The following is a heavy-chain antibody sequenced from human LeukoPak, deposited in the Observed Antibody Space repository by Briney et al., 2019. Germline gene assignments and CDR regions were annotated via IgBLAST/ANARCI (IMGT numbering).Heavy chain of an antibody. CDR1: GLRFSSYS. CDR2: ISPDGINK. J-gene: IGHJ4*02. D-gene: IGHD3-22*01. Sequence: PGGSLRLSCVVSGLRFSSYSFHWVRQAPGKGLEWVALISPDGINKYYEGSLKGRFTISRDNAKNSLYLQMNSLRAEDTAIYYCARDRSSGYSEAFDYWGQGTLVTVSS. CDR3: ARDRSSGYSEAFDY. V-gene: IGHV3-30*04.